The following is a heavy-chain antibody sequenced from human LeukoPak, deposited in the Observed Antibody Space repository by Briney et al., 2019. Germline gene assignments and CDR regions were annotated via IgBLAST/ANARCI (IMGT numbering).Heavy chain of an antibody. CDR3: ARDSEHSSSFAIDI. Sequence: GGSLRLSCVASGFTFRSHWMSWVRQAPGKGLEWVANINLDGSEKYYVDSVMGRFTVSRDNAENSLYLQINSLRADDTAVYFCARDSEHSSSFAIDIWGQGTMVTVSS. J-gene: IGHJ3*02. D-gene: IGHD6-13*01. CDR2: INLDGSEK. V-gene: IGHV3-7*01. CDR1: GFTFRSHW.